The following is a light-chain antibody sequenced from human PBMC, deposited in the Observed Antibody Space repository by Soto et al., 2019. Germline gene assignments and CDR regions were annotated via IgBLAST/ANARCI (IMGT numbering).Light chain of an antibody. CDR3: QQYNSYWT. J-gene: IGKJ1*01. CDR1: QSVSGW. Sequence: DIQMTQSPSTLSASVGDSVTITCRASQSVSGWLAWYQQKPGKAPKLLIYDASTLQSGVPSRFSGSGSGTEFTLSISSLQPDDFATYYCQQYNSYWTFGQGTKVVLK. V-gene: IGKV1-5*01. CDR2: DAS.